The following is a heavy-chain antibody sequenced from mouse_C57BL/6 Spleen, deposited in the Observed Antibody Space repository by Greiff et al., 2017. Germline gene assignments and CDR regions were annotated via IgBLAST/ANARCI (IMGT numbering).Heavy chain of an antibody. CDR3: TRREDYYGSCWTD. J-gene: IGHJ3*01. Sequence: VQLKQSGGGLVQPGGSMKLSCAASGFTFSDAWMDWVRQSPEKGLEWVAEIRNKANNHATYYAVSVKGRFTISRDDSKTSVYLQMNILRAEDTGIYYCTRREDYYGSCWTDWGQGTLVTVSA. D-gene: IGHD1-1*01. CDR1: GFTFSDAW. V-gene: IGHV6-6*01. CDR2: IRNKANNHAT.